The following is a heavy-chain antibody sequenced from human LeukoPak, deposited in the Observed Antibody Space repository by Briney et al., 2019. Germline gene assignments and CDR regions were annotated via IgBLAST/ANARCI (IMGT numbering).Heavy chain of an antibody. Sequence: SETLSLTCSVSGDSISSSSYFWGWIRQSPGQGLEWIGTSYHTGNTYYNPSLKSRVTISLDTSSNQFSLRLISVIVADTAVYYCARMRSYWYFDLRGRGTLVAVSS. CDR3: ARMRSYWYFDL. J-gene: IGHJ2*01. CDR2: SYHTGNT. CDR1: GDSISSSSYF. V-gene: IGHV4-39*01.